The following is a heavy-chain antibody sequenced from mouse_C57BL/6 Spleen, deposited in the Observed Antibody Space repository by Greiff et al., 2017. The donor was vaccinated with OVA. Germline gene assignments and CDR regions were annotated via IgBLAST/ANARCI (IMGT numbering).Heavy chain of an antibody. CDR2: INPGSGGT. CDR1: GYAFTNYL. CDR3: ARSVRLRLDY. J-gene: IGHJ2*01. D-gene: IGHD2-4*01. V-gene: IGHV1-54*01. Sequence: QVQLQQSGAELVRPGTSVKVSCKASGYAFTNYLIEWVKQRPGQGLEWIGVINPGSGGTNYNEKFKGKATLTADKSSSTAYMQLSSLTSEDSAVYFCARSVRLRLDYWGQGTTLTVSS.